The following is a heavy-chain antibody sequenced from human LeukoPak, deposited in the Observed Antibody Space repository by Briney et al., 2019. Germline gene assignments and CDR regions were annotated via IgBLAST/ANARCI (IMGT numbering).Heavy chain of an antibody. J-gene: IGHJ1*01. D-gene: IGHD3-22*01. Sequence: SETLSLTCAVYGGSFSGYYWSWIRQPPGKGLEWIGEINHSGSTNYNPSLKSRVTISVDTSKNQFSLKLNSVTAADTAVYYCASSWYYYDSSGYSEYFQHWGQGTLVTVSS. CDR1: GGSFSGYY. V-gene: IGHV4-34*01. CDR2: INHSGST. CDR3: ASSWYYYDSSGYSEYFQH.